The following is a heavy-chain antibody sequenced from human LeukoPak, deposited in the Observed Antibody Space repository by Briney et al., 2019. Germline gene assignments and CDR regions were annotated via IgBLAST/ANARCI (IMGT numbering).Heavy chain of an antibody. J-gene: IGHJ4*02. Sequence: PGGSLRLSCAASGFTFSNAWMSWVRQAPGKGLEWVGNIKEDGSEIYYADSVKGRFTISRDNAKNSLYLQMNSLRAEDTAVYYCSSGGAFDYWGQGSLVTVSS. CDR1: GFTFSNAW. CDR2: IKEDGSEI. V-gene: IGHV3-7*01. CDR3: SSGGAFDY. D-gene: IGHD1-26*01.